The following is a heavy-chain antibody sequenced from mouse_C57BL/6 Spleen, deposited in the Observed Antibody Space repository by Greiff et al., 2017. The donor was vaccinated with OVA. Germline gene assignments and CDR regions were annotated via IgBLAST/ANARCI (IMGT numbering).Heavy chain of an antibody. CDR1: GYTFTSYW. CDR2: IDPSDSYT. Sequence: QVQLQQPGAELVMPGASVKLSCKASGYTFTSYWMHWVKQRPGQGLEWIGEIDPSDSYTNYNQKFKGKSTLTVDESSSTAYMQLSSLTSEDSAVYYCARGGYGSSYLYYFDYWGQGTTLTVSS. V-gene: IGHV1-69*01. D-gene: IGHD1-1*01. CDR3: ARGGYGSSYLYYFDY. J-gene: IGHJ2*01.